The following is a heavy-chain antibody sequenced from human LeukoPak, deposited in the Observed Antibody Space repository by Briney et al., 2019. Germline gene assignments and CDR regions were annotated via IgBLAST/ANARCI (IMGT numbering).Heavy chain of an antibody. D-gene: IGHD6-13*01. CDR3: ARGNSWTYLYYYYGMDV. CDR1: GGSFSGYY. J-gene: IGHJ6*02. CDR2: INHSGST. Sequence: PSETLSLTCAVYGGSFSGYYWSWIRQPPGKGLEWIGEINHSGSTNYNPSLKSRVTISVDTSKNQFSLKLSSVTAADAAVYYCARGNSWTYLYYYYGMDVWGQGTTVTVSS. V-gene: IGHV4-34*01.